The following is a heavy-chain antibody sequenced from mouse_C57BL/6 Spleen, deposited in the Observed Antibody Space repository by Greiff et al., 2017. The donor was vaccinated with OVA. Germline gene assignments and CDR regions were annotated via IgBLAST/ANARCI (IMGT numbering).Heavy chain of an antibody. Sequence: QVQLQQSGAELVRPGTSVKLSCKASGYTFTSYWMHWVKQRPGQGLEWIGVIDPSDSYTNYNQKFKGKATLTVDTSSSTAYMQLSSLTSEDSAVYYCARGDSSGYYFDYWGQGTTLTVSS. CDR1: GYTFTSYW. CDR3: ARGDSSGYYFDY. V-gene: IGHV1-59*01. CDR2: IDPSDSYT. J-gene: IGHJ2*01. D-gene: IGHD3-2*02.